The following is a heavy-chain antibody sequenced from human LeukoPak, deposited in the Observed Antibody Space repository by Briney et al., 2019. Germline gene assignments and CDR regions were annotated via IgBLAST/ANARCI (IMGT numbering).Heavy chain of an antibody. J-gene: IGHJ2*01. CDR1: VGSISSYY. CDR3: ARLAVTTKKYFDL. D-gene: IGHD4-17*01. Sequence: PSETLSLTCTVSVGSISSYYWSWIRQPPGKGLEWIGYIYYSGSTNYNPSLKSRVTISVDTSKNQFSLKLSSVTAADTAVYYCARLAVTTKKYFDLWGRGTLVTVSS. V-gene: IGHV4-59*08. CDR2: IYYSGST.